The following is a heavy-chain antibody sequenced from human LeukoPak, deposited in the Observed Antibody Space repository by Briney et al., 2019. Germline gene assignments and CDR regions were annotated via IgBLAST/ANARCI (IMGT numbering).Heavy chain of an antibody. D-gene: IGHD2-2*01. CDR3: ARARVPRSSYYYGMDV. CDR1: GFTFSSYA. V-gene: IGHV3-23*01. CDR2: ISGSGGST. J-gene: IGHJ6*02. Sequence: GGSLRLSCAASGFTFSSYAMSWVRQAPGKGLEWVSAISGSGGSTYYADSVKGRFTISRDNSKNTLYLQMNSLRAEDTAVYYCARARVPRSSYYYGMDVWGQGTTVTVSS.